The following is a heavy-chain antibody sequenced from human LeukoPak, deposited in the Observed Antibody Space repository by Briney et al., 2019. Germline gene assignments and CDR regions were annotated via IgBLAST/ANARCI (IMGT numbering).Heavy chain of an antibody. CDR3: AKDPRYSSSWSSGDY. CDR1: GFTFSSYS. Sequence: GGSLRLSCAASGFTFSSYSMNWVRQAPGKGLEWVSSISSSSSYIYYADSVKGRFTISRDNSKNTLYLQMNSLRAEDTAVYYCAKDPRYSSSWSSGDYWGQGTLVTVSS. J-gene: IGHJ4*02. CDR2: ISSSSSYI. V-gene: IGHV3-21*04. D-gene: IGHD6-13*01.